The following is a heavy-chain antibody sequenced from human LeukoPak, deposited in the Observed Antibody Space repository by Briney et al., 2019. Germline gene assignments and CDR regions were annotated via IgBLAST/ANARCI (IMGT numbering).Heavy chain of an antibody. V-gene: IGHV3-9*01. CDR1: GFTFDDYA. CDR3: AKQGGYCSSTSCHYFDY. CDR2: ISWNSGSI. D-gene: IGHD2-2*01. Sequence: GGSLRLSCAASGFTFDDYAMHWVRQAPGKGLEWVSGISWNSGSIGYADSVKGRFTISRDNAKNSLYPQMNSLRAEDTALYYCAKQGGYCSSTSCHYFDYWGQGTLVTVSS. J-gene: IGHJ4*02.